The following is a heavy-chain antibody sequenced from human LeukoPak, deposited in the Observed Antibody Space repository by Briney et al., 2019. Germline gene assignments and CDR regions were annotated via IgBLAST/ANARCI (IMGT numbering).Heavy chain of an antibody. Sequence: GGSLRLSCAASGFIFSNYGMHWVRQAPGKGLEWVAFIRYDGSNKYYVDSVKGRFIISRDNSKNTLYTQMNSLRPEDTAVYYCAKIGYCSSASCLGDTCEIWGQGTMVTVSS. CDR2: IRYDGSNK. J-gene: IGHJ3*02. CDR1: GFIFSNYG. D-gene: IGHD2-2*01. V-gene: IGHV3-30*02. CDR3: AKIGYCSSASCLGDTCEI.